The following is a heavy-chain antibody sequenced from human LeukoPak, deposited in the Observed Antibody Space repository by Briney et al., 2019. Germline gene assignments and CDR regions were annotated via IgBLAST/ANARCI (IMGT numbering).Heavy chain of an antibody. CDR3: ARDRRLVVDYDAFDI. Sequence: ASVKVSCKASGYTFTSYDINWVRQATVQGLEWMGWMNPNSSNTGYAQKFQGRVTITRNTSISTAYMELSSLRSEDTAVYYCARDRRLVVDYDAFDIWDQGTMVTVSS. D-gene: IGHD3-22*01. CDR1: GYTFTSYD. J-gene: IGHJ3*02. V-gene: IGHV1-8*03. CDR2: MNPNSSNT.